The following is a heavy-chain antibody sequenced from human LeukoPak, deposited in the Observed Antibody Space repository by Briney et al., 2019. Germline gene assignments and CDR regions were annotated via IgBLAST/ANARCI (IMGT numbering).Heavy chain of an antibody. Sequence: ASVKVSCKASGYTFTGYYMHWGRQAPGQGLEWMGWINPNSGGTNYAQKFQGRVTMTRDTSISTAYMELSRLRSDDTAVYYCGRSDYYYYGMDVWGQGTTVTVSS. J-gene: IGHJ6*02. CDR1: GYTFTGYY. D-gene: IGHD2-21*01. CDR2: INPNSGGT. CDR3: GRSDYYYYGMDV. V-gene: IGHV1-2*02.